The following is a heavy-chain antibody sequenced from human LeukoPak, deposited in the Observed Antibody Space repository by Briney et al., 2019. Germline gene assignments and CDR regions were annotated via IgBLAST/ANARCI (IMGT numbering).Heavy chain of an antibody. J-gene: IGHJ4*02. CDR2: INHSGST. Sequence: SETLSLTCAVYGGSFSGYYWSWIRQPPGKGLEWIGEINHSGSTNYNPSLKSRVTISVDTSRNQFSLKLSSVTAADTAVYYCARGSPKQWLVLYYFDYWGQGTLVTVSS. CDR3: ARGSPKQWLVLYYFDY. V-gene: IGHV4-34*01. D-gene: IGHD6-19*01. CDR1: GGSFSGYY.